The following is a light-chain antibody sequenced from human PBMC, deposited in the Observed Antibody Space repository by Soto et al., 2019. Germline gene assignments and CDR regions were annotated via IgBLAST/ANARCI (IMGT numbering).Light chain of an antibody. V-gene: IGLV2-14*01. J-gene: IGLJ1*01. CDR3: SSYTSSGTLEV. CDR2: DVS. CDR1: SSDVAGYNY. Sequence: QSVLTQPASVSGSPGQSITISCTGTSSDVAGYNYVSWYQQHPGKAPKLMIYDVSNRPSGVSNRFSGSKSGNTASLPISGLQAEDEADYYCSSYTSSGTLEVFGTGTKLTVL.